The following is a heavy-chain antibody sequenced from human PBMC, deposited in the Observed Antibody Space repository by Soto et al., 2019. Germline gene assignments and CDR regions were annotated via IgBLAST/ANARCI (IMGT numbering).Heavy chain of an antibody. Sequence: QVQLQQWGAGLLKPSETLSLTCAVYGGSFSGYYWSWIRQPPGKGLEWIGEINHSGSTNYNPSLRIRVTISVDTSKNQISLNLSSVTAADTAVYYCARAGEAGGRRNDYGGQGTLVTVSS. CDR1: GGSFSGYY. J-gene: IGHJ4*02. CDR2: INHSGST. V-gene: IGHV4-34*01. CDR3: ARAGEAGGRRNDY. D-gene: IGHD2-15*01.